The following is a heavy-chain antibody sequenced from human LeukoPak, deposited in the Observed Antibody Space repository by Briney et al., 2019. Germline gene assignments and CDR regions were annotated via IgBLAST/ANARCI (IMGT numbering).Heavy chain of an antibody. V-gene: IGHV4-34*01. J-gene: IGHJ4*02. CDR1: GGSFSGYY. CDR3: ARGEVVVAATLGY. D-gene: IGHD2-15*01. Sequence: PSETLSLTCAVYGGSFSGYYWSWIRQPPGKGLEWIGEINHSGSTNYNPSLKSRVTISVDTSKNQFSLKLSSVTAADTALYYCARGEVVVAATLGYWGQGTLVAVSS. CDR2: INHSGST.